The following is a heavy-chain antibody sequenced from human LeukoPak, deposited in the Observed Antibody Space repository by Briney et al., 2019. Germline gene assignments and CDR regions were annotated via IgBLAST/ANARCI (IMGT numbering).Heavy chain of an antibody. J-gene: IGHJ4*02. V-gene: IGHV4-34*01. CDR3: ARDEFSVWAAAGICKD. D-gene: IGHD6-13*01. CDR2: INHSGST. CDR1: GGSFSGYY. Sequence: PSETLSLTCAVYGGSFSGYYWSWIRQPPGKGLEWIGEINHSGSTNYNPSLKSRVTISVDTSKNQFSLKLSSVTAADTAVYYCARDEFSVWAAAGICKDWGQGTLVTVSS.